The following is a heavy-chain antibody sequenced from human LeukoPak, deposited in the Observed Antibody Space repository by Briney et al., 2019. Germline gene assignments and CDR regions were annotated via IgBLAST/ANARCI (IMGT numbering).Heavy chain of an antibody. V-gene: IGHV3-33*01. D-gene: IGHD3-3*01. J-gene: IGHJ6*02. CDR3: ARDSYDFWSGYYTLYGMDV. Sequence: GGSLRLSCAASGFTFSSYGMHWVRQAPGKGLEWVAVIRYDGSNKYYADSVKGRFTISRDNSKNTLYLRMNGLRAEDTAVYYCARDSYDFWSGYYTLYGMDVWGQGTTVTVSS. CDR2: IRYDGSNK. CDR1: GFTFSSYG.